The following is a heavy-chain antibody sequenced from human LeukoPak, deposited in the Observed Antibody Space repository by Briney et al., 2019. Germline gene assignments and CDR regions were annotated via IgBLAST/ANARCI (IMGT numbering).Heavy chain of an antibody. V-gene: IGHV1-46*01. CDR3: AGLLLYYGGNDDAFDI. J-gene: IGHJ3*02. CDR1: GYTFTSSY. D-gene: IGHD4-23*01. CDR2: ISPSGAST. Sequence: GASVKVSCKASGYTFTSSYLHWVRQAPGQGLEWMGMISPSGASTTYAQKFQGRVTMTRDTSISTAYMELSRLRSDDTAVYYCAGLLLYYGGNDDAFDIWGQGTMVTVSS.